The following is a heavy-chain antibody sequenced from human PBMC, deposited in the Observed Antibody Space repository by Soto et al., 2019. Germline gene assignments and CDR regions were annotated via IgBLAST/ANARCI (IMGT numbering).Heavy chain of an antibody. CDR1: GFTFSSFA. CDR2: ISSSGETT. V-gene: IGHV3-23*01. D-gene: IGHD6-13*01. Sequence: EVQLLESGGGLVQPGGSLRLSCAASGFTFSSFAMTWVRQAPGGGLEWVSAISSSGETTYYSDSVKGRFTISRDISKNMVYLQMTSLSAEDTAVYFVVHDWTGNSCPCMVVWGQGTRVSVSS. J-gene: IGHJ6*02. CDR3: VHDWTGNSCPCMVV.